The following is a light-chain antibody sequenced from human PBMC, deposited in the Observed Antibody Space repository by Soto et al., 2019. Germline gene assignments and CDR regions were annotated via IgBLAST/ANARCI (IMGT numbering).Light chain of an antibody. V-gene: IGLV2-14*03. CDR2: DVS. CDR1: SSDIGTYNY. CDR3: SSYSSGSTPCVV. Sequence: QSALTQPASVSGSPGQSITISCTGASSDIGTYNYVSWYQQHPGKAPKLMIYDVSSRPSGVSIRFSGSKSDNTASLTISGLQAEDEADYYCSSYSSGSTPCVVFGGGTKVTVL. J-gene: IGLJ2*01.